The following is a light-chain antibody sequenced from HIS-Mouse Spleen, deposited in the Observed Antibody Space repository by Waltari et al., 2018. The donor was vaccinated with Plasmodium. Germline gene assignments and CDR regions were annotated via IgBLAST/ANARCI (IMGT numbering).Light chain of an antibody. Sequence: EIVMTQSAATLSLSPGESATLSCRASQSVSSNLAWYQQKPGQAPRLLIYGASTRATGIPARFSGSGSGTEFTLTISSLQSEDFAVYYCQQYNNWSFTFGPGTKVDIK. V-gene: IGKV3-15*01. J-gene: IGKJ3*01. CDR3: QQYNNWSFT. CDR2: GAS. CDR1: QSVSSN.